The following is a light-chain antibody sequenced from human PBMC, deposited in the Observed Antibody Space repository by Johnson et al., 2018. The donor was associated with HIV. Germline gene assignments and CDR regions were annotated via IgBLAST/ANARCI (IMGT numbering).Light chain of an antibody. J-gene: IGLJ1*01. CDR2: ETN. V-gene: IGLV1-51*01. Sequence: QSVLTQPPSVSAAPGQRVTISCSGSSSNIGNNYVSWYQQLPGTAPKLLIYETNKRPSEIPDRFSGSKSGTSATLGITGLQTGDEADYYCATWDSSLSAGGVFGTGTKVTVL. CDR3: ATWDSSLSAGGV. CDR1: SSNIGNNY.